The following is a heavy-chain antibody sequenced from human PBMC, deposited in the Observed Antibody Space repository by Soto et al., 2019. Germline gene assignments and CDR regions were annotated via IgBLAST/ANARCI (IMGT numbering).Heavy chain of an antibody. CDR2: IYNSVNT. D-gene: IGHD4-17*01. V-gene: IGHV4-30-4*01. Sequence: QVQLQESGPGLVEPSQTLSLTCTVSGDSISNGYYTWSWIRQPPGKDLEWIGHIYNSVNTYSNPSLKSRVTISADTSTNQFSLKLSSETAADTAVYYWARGPSGDKVDYWGQGTLVTVSS. J-gene: IGHJ4*02. CDR3: ARGPSGDKVDY. CDR1: GDSISNGYYT.